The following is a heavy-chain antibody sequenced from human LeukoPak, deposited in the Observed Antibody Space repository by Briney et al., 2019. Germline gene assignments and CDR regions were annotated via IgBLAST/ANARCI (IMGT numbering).Heavy chain of an antibody. J-gene: IGHJ4*02. D-gene: IGHD7-27*01. CDR2: IYYSGST. CDR1: GGSISSGGYY. CDR3: ARGANWGSPFDY. Sequence: PSETLSLTCTVSGGSISSGGYYWSWIRQHPGKGLEWIGYIYYSGSTYYNPSLKSRVTISVDTSKHQFSLKLSSVTAADTAVYYCARGANWGSPFDYWGQGTLVTVSS. V-gene: IGHV4-31*03.